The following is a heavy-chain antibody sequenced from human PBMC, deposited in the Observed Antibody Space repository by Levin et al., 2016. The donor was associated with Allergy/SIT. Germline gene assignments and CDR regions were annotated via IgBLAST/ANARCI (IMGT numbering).Heavy chain of an antibody. V-gene: IGHV3-30*04. J-gene: IGHJ4*02. CDR3: ATPHYYDSSEVPDY. Sequence: WIRQPPGKGLEWVAVISYDGSNKYYADSVKGRFTISRDNSKNTLYLQMNSLRAEDTAVYYCATPHYYDSSEVPDYWGQGTLVTVSS. D-gene: IGHD3-22*01. CDR2: ISYDGSNK.